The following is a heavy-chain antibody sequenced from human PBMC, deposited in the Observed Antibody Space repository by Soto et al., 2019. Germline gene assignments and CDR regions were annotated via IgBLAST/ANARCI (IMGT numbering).Heavy chain of an antibody. J-gene: IGHJ6*02. Sequence: QVQLQESGPGLVKPSETLSLTCTVSGGSINNYYWSWIRQPPGKGLEWIGYIFYLGNTIYNPSLKGRVTMLVDRYKNPFSLDLTPVTAADTAVYYCTRHDAVPVIGQGMAVWGQGTTVTVSS. CDR2: IFYLGNT. CDR3: TRHDAVPVIGQGMAV. V-gene: IGHV4-59*01. D-gene: IGHD4-17*01. CDR1: GGSINNYY.